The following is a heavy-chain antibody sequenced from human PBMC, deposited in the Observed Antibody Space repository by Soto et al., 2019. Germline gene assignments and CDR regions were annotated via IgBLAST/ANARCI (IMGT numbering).Heavy chain of an antibody. Sequence: GGSLRLSCAASGFTFSNAWTNWVRQAPGKGLEWVGRIKSKTDGGTTDYAAPVKGRFTISRDDSKNTLYLQMNSLKTEDTAVYYCTTGYWYYYDSSFDYWGQGTLVTVSS. CDR2: IKSKTDGGTT. V-gene: IGHV3-15*07. CDR1: GFTFSNAW. CDR3: TTGYWYYYDSSFDY. D-gene: IGHD3-22*01. J-gene: IGHJ4*02.